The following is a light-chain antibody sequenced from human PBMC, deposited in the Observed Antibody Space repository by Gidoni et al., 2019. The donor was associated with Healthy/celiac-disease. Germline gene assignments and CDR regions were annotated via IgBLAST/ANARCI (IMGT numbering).Light chain of an antibody. CDR1: NIGSKK. Sequence: HELTQPLSVSVARRQTARITWGGNNIGSKKVHWSQQKPGQAPVLVIYRDCNRPSRIPERFSGSNAGNTATLTISRAQAGDEADYYCQVWDSSTVVFGGGTKLTVL. V-gene: IGLV3-9*01. CDR3: QVWDSSTVV. CDR2: RDC. J-gene: IGLJ2*01.